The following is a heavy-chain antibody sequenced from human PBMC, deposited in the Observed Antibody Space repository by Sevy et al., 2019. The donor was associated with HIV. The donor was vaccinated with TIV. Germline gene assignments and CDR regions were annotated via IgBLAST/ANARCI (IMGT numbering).Heavy chain of an antibody. V-gene: IGHV3-23*01. CDR2: ISGSGGSI. D-gene: IGHD1-26*01. CDR1: GFTFSSYA. CDR3: AKDRIWELGDSFDV. J-gene: IGHJ3*01. Sequence: GGSLRLSCAASGFTFSSYAMSWVRQAPGKGLEWVSAISGSGGSIYYADSVKGRFTISRDNSRNTLYLQMNSLRAEDTAVYYCAKDRIWELGDSFDVWGQGTMVTVSS.